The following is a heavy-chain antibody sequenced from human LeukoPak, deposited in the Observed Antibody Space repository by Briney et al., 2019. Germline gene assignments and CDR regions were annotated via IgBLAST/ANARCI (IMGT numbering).Heavy chain of an antibody. J-gene: IGHJ4*02. Sequence: GGSLRLSCVASGFTFSSYALNWVRQTPGKGLEWVSTISGSGASTYYADAVRGRFTISRDNSKNTVYLQMNSLRAEDTAVYYCARATKSSSSDWSYYFDYWGQGTLVTVSS. CDR3: ARATKSSSSDWSYYFDY. CDR1: GFTFSSYA. V-gene: IGHV3-23*01. CDR2: ISGSGAST. D-gene: IGHD6-19*01.